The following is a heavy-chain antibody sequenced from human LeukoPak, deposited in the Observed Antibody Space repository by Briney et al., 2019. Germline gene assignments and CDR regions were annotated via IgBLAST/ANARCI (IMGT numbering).Heavy chain of an antibody. CDR3: ARGVYDSRGGGYYFDY. Sequence: PGESLKISCKGSGYSFTSYWIGWVRQMPGKGLEWMGIISPSGSGTRYSPSFQAKVTISADKSISTAYLQWRSLKASDAAMYDCARGVYDSRGGGYYFDYWGQGTLVTVSS. D-gene: IGHD3-22*01. V-gene: IGHV5-51*01. CDR1: GYSFTSYW. CDR2: ISPSGSGT. J-gene: IGHJ4*02.